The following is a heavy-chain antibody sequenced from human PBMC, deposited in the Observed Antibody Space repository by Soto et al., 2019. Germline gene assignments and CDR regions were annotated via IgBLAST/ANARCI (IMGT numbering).Heavy chain of an antibody. Sequence: EVQLVESGGGLVKPGGSLRLSCAASGFTFSSYSMNWVRQAPGKGLEWVSSISSSSSDIYYADSVKGRFTISRDNAKNSLYLQMNSLRAEDTAVYYCARDGRLYSSSSDNPDYWGQGTLVTVSS. CDR2: ISSSSSDI. CDR3: ARDGRLYSSSSDNPDY. V-gene: IGHV3-21*01. CDR1: GFTFSSYS. D-gene: IGHD6-6*01. J-gene: IGHJ4*02.